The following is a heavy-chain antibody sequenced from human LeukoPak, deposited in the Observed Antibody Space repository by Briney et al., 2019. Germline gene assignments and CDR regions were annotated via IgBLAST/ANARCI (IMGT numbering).Heavy chain of an antibody. Sequence: ASVKVSCKASGYTFTSYGISWVRQAPGQGLEWMGWISAYNGNTNYAQKLQGRVTMTTDTSASTAYMELSSLRSEDMAVYYCARGQYYYDSSGYYLDPNFDYWGQGTLVTVSS. CDR1: GYTFTSYG. J-gene: IGHJ4*02. D-gene: IGHD3-22*01. CDR2: ISAYNGNT. V-gene: IGHV1-18*03. CDR3: ARGQYYYDSSGYYLDPNFDY.